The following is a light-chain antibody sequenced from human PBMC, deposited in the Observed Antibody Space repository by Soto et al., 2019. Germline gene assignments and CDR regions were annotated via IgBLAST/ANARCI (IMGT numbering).Light chain of an antibody. CDR2: LGS. V-gene: IGKV2-28*01. J-gene: IGKJ1*01. CDR1: QSLLNSNGYNY. CDR3: LQALQAPLT. Sequence: DIVVTQSPLSLPVTPGKPASISCRSSQSLLNSNGYNYLDWYLQKPGQSPQLLIYLGSNRASGVPDRFSGSGAGTDFTLKISRVGGEVVGLYYCLQALQAPLTLGQGPKVDIK.